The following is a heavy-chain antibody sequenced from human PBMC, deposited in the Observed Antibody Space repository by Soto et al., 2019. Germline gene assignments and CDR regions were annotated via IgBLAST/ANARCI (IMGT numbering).Heavy chain of an antibody. CDR2: ISDYNGNT. J-gene: IGHJ6*04. CDR3: ARDAGLATHYCLDF. Sequence: QAQLVQSGADVKKPGASVKVSCKASGYTFNTHGLSWVRQAPGQGLEWVGWISDYNGNTKSAQKFQGRDSMTTDTLTGTAYLELRCLTYDTSAILYFARDAGLATHYCLDFWREGTSVTVAS. D-gene: IGHD3-3*02. V-gene: IGHV1-18*01. CDR1: GYTFNTHG.